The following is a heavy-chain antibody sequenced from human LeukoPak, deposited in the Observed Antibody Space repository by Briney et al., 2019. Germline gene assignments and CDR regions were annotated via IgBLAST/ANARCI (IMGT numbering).Heavy chain of an antibody. D-gene: IGHD3-22*01. CDR3: ARLPAYYYDSGGYSRLFDY. CDR1: GDSISSSSYY. J-gene: IGHJ4*02. V-gene: IGHV4-39*01. CDR2: IYYSGNT. Sequence: SETLSLTCTVSGDSISSSSYYWGWIRQPPGKGLEWIGSIYYSGNTYYNPSLKSRVTISVDTSKNQFSLKLSSVTAADTAVYYCARLPAYYYDSGGYSRLFDYWGQGTLVTVSS.